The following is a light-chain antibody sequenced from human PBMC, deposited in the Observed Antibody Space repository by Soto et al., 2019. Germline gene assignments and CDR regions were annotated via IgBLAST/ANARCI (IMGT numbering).Light chain of an antibody. CDR1: SSDVGGYNL. J-gene: IGLJ1*01. Sequence: QSVLTQPASVSGSPGQSITISCTGTSSDVGGYNLVSWYQQHPGKAPKLMIYEDSKRLSGLSNRFSGSKSGNTASLTISGLQAEDEADYYCCSYAGSSTFVFGTGTKVTVL. V-gene: IGLV2-23*01. CDR3: CSYAGSSTFV. CDR2: EDS.